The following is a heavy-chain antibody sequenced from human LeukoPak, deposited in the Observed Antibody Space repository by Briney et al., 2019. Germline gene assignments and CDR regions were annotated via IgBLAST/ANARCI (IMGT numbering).Heavy chain of an antibody. CDR3: ARPVWSGYYDDAFDT. V-gene: IGHV3-11*04. CDR2: SIGSTI. D-gene: IGHD3-3*01. J-gene: IGHJ3*02. CDR1: GFTFSDYY. Sequence: GGSLRLSCAASGFTFSDYYMSWIRQAPGKGLEWVCSIGSTIYYTDSVKGRFTISRDNAKNSLFLQMSSLRAEDTAVYYCARPVWSGYYDDAFDTWGQGTMVTVSS.